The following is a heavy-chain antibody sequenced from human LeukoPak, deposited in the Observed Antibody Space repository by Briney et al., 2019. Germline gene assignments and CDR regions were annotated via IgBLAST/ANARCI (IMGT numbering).Heavy chain of an antibody. J-gene: IGHJ4*02. CDR3: ARRKGISKSFDY. CDR1: GFTVSSNY. CDR2: IDSGGNT. Sequence: GGSLRLSCVASGFTVSSNYMNWVRQAPGKGLEWVSVIDSGGNTYHADSVQGRFTISRDNPKNTLYLQMNSLRAGDTAVYYCARRKGISKSFDYWGQGTLVTVSS. D-gene: IGHD4-11*01. V-gene: IGHV3-66*04.